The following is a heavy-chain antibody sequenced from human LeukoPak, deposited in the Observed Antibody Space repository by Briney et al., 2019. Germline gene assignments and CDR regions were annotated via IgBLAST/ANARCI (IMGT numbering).Heavy chain of an antibody. J-gene: IGHJ6*03. V-gene: IGHV3-23*01. CDR3: AKDLGTYDDDLTGYVHYYFYMDV. D-gene: IGHD3-9*01. CDR1: GFTFNDYG. CDR2: ISASGALI. Sequence: LTGGTLRLSCAASGFTFNDYGMSWVRQAPGKGLEWVSSISASGALIYYTDSVEGRFTISRDNSKNTVYLQMSSLRAEDAAVYYCAKDLGTYDDDLTGYVHYYFYMDVWGKGTTVTISS.